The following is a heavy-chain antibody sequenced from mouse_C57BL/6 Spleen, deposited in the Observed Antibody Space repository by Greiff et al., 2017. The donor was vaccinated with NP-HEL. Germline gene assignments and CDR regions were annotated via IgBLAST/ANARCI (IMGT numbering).Heavy chain of an antibody. CDR1: GYAFSSSW. Sequence: VQLQQSGPELVKPGASVKISCKASGYAFSSSWMNWVKQRPGKGLEWIGRIYPGDGDTNYNGKFKGKATLTADKSSSTAYMQLSSLTSEDSAVYFCARIEKNYWGQGTTLTVSS. CDR3: ARIEKNY. CDR2: IYPGDGDT. J-gene: IGHJ2*01. V-gene: IGHV1-82*01.